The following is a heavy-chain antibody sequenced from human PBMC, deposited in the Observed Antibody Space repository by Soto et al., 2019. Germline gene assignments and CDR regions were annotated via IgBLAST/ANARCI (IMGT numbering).Heavy chain of an antibody. V-gene: IGHV2-5*01. J-gene: IGHJ6*02. D-gene: IGHD2-15*01. CDR3: ALELSGYYYVMDV. Sequence: QITLRESGPTLVKPTQTLTLTCTFSGFSFSTSGVGVGWFRQPPGQALQWLALIYWNGNERYNPSLNNRLTVTKDTSKIQVVLTMASVDPLDTATYYCALELSGYYYVMDVCGQGTNVTVSS. CDR2: IYWNGNE. CDR1: GFSFSTSGVG.